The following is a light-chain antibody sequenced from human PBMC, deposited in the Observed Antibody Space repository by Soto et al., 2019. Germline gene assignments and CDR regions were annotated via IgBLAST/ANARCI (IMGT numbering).Light chain of an antibody. CDR2: AAS. CDR1: QSISTF. CDR3: QQANSFPLT. V-gene: IGKV1-39*01. Sequence: DIQLTQSPSSLSASVGDRVTITCRASQSISTFLNWYHQKPGKAPRLLIYAASTLQSGVPSRFSGSGPGTDYTLTISSLQPEDFATYYCQQANSFPLTFGGGTKV. J-gene: IGKJ4*01.